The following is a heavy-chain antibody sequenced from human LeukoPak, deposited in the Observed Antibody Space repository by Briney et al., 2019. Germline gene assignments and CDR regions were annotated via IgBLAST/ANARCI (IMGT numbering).Heavy chain of an antibody. CDR1: GFTFSSYA. V-gene: IGHV3-33*08. CDR2: IWYDGSNK. CDR3: ARDQYDILTGYYTGLDY. D-gene: IGHD3-9*01. Sequence: GGSLRLSCAASGFTFSSYAMSWVRQAPGKGLEWVAVIWYDGSNKYYADSVKGRFTISRDNSKNTLYLQMNSLRAEDTAVYYCARDQYDILTGYYTGLDYWGQGTLVTVSS. J-gene: IGHJ4*02.